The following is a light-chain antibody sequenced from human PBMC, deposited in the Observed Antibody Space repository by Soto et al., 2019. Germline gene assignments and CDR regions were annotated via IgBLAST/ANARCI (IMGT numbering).Light chain of an antibody. CDR3: CSYAGNSLWV. V-gene: IGLV2-11*01. J-gene: IGLJ3*02. CDR1: SRDVGGYSY. Sequence: QSALTQPRSVSGSPGQSVTISCTGTSRDVGGYSYVSWYQQHPGKAPKLMIYDVSKWPSGVPDRFSGSKSGNTASLTISGLQAEDEADYYCCSYAGNSLWVFGGGTKLTVL. CDR2: DVS.